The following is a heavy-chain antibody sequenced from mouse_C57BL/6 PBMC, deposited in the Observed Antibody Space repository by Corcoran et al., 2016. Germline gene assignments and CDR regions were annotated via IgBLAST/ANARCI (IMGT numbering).Heavy chain of an antibody. Sequence: QIQLVQSGPELKKPGETVKISCKASGYTFTTYGMSWVKQAPGKGLKWMGWINTYSGVPTYADDFKGRFAFSLETSASTAYLQINNLKNEDTATYCCARGGWSHYYAMDYWGQGTSVTVSS. J-gene: IGHJ4*01. V-gene: IGHV9-3*01. CDR3: ARGGWSHYYAMDY. D-gene: IGHD2-3*01. CDR2: INTYSGVP. CDR1: GYTFTTYG.